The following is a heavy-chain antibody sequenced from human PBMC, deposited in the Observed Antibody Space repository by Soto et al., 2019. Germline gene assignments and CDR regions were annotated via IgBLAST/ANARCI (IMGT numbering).Heavy chain of an antibody. CDR1: GGSITSGDYY. Sequence: SETLSLTCTVYGGSITSGDYYWSWIRQSPGKGPEWIGYIYHSGTTHYNPSLTSRLTISIDTSKNQFSLMLSSVSAADTAVYYCARDSPPDNWFDPSGQGTLVTVSS. V-gene: IGHV4-30-4*08. CDR3: ARDSPPDNWFDP. CDR2: IYHSGTT. J-gene: IGHJ5*02. D-gene: IGHD2-21*01.